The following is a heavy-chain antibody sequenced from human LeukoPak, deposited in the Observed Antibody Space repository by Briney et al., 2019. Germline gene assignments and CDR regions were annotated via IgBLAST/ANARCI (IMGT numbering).Heavy chain of an antibody. D-gene: IGHD2-2*01. CDR2: INHSGST. CDR3: ARAEDYPLLARNFDY. Sequence: SETVSLTCAVYGWSFSGYYLSWIRQPAGKGLEWIGEINHSGSTNYNPSLKSRVTISVDTSKNPFSLKLSSLTAADTAVYYCARAEDYPLLARNFDYWGQRTPVTV. CDR1: GWSFSGYY. J-gene: IGHJ4*02. V-gene: IGHV4-34*01.